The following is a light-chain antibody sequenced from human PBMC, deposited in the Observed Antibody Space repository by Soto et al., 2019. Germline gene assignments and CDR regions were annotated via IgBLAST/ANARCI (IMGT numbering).Light chain of an antibody. J-gene: IGKJ5*01. CDR1: QSVRSNC. V-gene: IGKV3-20*01. CDR2: GAS. Sequence: EIVLTQSPGTLSMSPGESATLSCRASQSVRSNCLAWYQQKPGQAPRLLIYGASNRATGIPDRFSGSGSGTDFTLTISRLEPEDFAVYYCQQYGSSPQTFGQGTRPEIK. CDR3: QQYGSSPQT.